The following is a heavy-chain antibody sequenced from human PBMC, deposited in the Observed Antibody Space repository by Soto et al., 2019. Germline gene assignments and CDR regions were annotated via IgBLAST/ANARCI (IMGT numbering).Heavy chain of an antibody. V-gene: IGHV4-31*03. CDR1: GGSISSEGYY. D-gene: IGHD5-18*01. CDR2: SYYSGTT. J-gene: IGHJ4*02. CDR3: ARGRGYSYGPYCFGY. Sequence: PSVTLSLTCTVSGGSISSEGYYWSWFRQLPGKGLEWIGDSYYSGTTYHNPSARSRLTISRDATKNQLSLKLSSVTAADTALYYCARGRGYSYGPYCFGYWGQGTLVTVSS.